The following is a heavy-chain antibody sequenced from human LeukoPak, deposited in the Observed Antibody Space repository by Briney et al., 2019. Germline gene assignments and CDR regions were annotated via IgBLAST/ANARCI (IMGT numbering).Heavy chain of an antibody. CDR2: ISSSGSTI. V-gene: IGHV3-11*01. Sequence: GGSLRLSCAASGFTFSDYYMSWIRQAPAKGLEWVSYISSSGSTIYYADSVKGRFTISRDNAKNSLYLQMNSLRAEDTAVYYCAGEYYDYVWGSLVIWGQGTMVTVSS. J-gene: IGHJ3*02. D-gene: IGHD3-16*01. CDR3: AGEYYDYVWGSLVI. CDR1: GFTFSDYY.